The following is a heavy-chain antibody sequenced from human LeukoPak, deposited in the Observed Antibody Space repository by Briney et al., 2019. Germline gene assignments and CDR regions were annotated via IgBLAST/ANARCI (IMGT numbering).Heavy chain of an antibody. CDR3: ARIGPILGAAWVDY. J-gene: IGHJ4*02. CDR2: INYSGST. Sequence: SETLSLTCTVSGGSVSSTTYYWSWIRQPPGKGLEWIASINYSGSTYYNPSLKSRVTISVDTSENQFSLKLSSVTAADTAVYYCARIGPILGAAWVDYWGQGTLVSVSS. D-gene: IGHD3-3*02. V-gene: IGHV4-39*01. CDR1: GGSVSSTTYY.